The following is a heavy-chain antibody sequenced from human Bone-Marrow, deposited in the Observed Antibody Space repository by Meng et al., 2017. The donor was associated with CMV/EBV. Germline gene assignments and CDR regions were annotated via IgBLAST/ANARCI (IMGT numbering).Heavy chain of an antibody. CDR2: IRYDGSNK. CDR1: GFTFSSYA. V-gene: IGHV3-30*02. CDR3: AKSRSPPKKVVAGPLDY. Sequence: GESLKISCAASGFTFSSYAMSWVRQAPGKGLEWVAFIRYDGSNKYYVDSVKGRFTISRDNSKNTLYLQMNSLRPEDTAMYYCAKSRSPPKKVVAGPLDYWGQGTLVTVSS. J-gene: IGHJ4*02. D-gene: IGHD6-19*01.